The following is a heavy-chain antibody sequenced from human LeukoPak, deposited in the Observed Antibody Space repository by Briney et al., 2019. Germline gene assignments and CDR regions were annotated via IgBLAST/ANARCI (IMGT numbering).Heavy chain of an antibody. CDR1: GFTFSSYE. CDR3: AKDAGIRAVADY. V-gene: IGHV3-30*02. J-gene: IGHJ4*02. CDR2: IRYDGSNK. D-gene: IGHD6-19*01. Sequence: GGSLRLSCAASGFTFSSYEMNWVRQAPGKGLEWVAFIRYDGSNKYYADSVKGRFTISRDNSKNTLYLQMNSLRAEDTAVYYCAKDAGIRAVADYWGQGTLVTVSS.